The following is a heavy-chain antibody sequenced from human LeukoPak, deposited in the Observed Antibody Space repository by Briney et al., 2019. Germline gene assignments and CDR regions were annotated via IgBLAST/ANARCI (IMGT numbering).Heavy chain of an antibody. V-gene: IGHV4-39*01. CDR2: MYYSGNT. CDR1: GGSISSRSYY. Sequence: SETLSLTCTVSGGSISSRSYYWGWIRQPPGKGLEWIGSMYYSGNTYYNPSLKSRVTISVDTSKNQFSLKLSSVTAADTAVFYCARKVRPDYSRFDYWGQGTLVTVSS. D-gene: IGHD4/OR15-4a*01. CDR3: ARKVRPDYSRFDY. J-gene: IGHJ4*02.